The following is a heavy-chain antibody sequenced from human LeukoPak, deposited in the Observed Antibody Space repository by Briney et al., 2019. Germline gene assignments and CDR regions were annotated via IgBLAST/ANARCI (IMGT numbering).Heavy chain of an antibody. Sequence: SETLSLTCTVSGGSISSYYWSWIRQPPGKGLEWIGYIYYSGSTNYNPSLKSRVTISVDASKNQFSLNLSSVTAADTAVYYCARVQARGYSYGWLYYFDYWGQGTLVTVSS. D-gene: IGHD5-18*01. V-gene: IGHV4-59*01. CDR2: IYYSGST. CDR1: GGSISSYY. CDR3: ARVQARGYSYGWLYYFDY. J-gene: IGHJ4*02.